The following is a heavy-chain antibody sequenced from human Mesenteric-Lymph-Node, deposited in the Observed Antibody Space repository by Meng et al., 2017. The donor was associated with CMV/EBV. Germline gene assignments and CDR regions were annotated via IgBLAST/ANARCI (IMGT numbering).Heavy chain of an antibody. D-gene: IGHD6-13*01. V-gene: IGHV4-61*01. Sequence: SGGSVSSESYYWSWIRQPPGKGLEWIGYIYNSGSTNYNPSLKSRVTISVDTSKNQFSLKLSSVTAADTAVYYCATEHQLVRSNWFDPWGQGTLVTVSS. CDR1: GGSVSSESYY. CDR2: IYNSGST. CDR3: ATEHQLVRSNWFDP. J-gene: IGHJ5*02.